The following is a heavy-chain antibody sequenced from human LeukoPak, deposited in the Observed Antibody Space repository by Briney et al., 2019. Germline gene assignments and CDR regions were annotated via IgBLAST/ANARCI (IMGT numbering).Heavy chain of an antibody. Sequence: SVKVSCKASGYTFTSYGISWVRQAPGQGLEWMGGIIPIFGTANYAQKFQGRVTITADESTSTAYMELSSLRSEDTAVYYCARREGGYHPFDYWGQGTLVTVSS. CDR3: ARREGGYHPFDY. J-gene: IGHJ4*02. V-gene: IGHV1-69*13. D-gene: IGHD5-18*01. CDR2: IIPIFGTA. CDR1: GYTFTSYG.